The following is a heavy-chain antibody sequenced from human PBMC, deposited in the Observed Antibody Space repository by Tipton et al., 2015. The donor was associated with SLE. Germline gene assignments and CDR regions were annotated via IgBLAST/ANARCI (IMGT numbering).Heavy chain of an antibody. D-gene: IGHD6-19*01. J-gene: IGHJ4*02. CDR1: GFTFRTYG. Sequence: GSLRLSFAASGFTFRTYGMHWVRQAPGKGLEWVSFIRFDGNVKQYADSVRGRFTISRDNSKNTLSLQMDSLRPEDTSVYYCARGPFQRWPPGAYWGQGTLVTVSS. CDR2: IRFDGNVK. V-gene: IGHV3-30*02. CDR3: ARGPFQRWPPGAY.